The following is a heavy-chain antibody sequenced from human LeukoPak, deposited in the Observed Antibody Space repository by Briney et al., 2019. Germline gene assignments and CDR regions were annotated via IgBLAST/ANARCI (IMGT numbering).Heavy chain of an antibody. CDR3: ARVPYVSGTFDY. D-gene: IGHD3-10*01. CDR2: ISHDGSSE. Sequence: GGSLRLSCAASGFPFSSQVIHGVRQAPGKGLEWVAVISHDGSSEYYGDSVKGRFTIFRDNSKNTLYLQMNSLRTEDTAVYYCARVPYVSGTFDYWGQGTLVTVSS. CDR1: GFPFSSQV. V-gene: IGHV3-30-3*01. J-gene: IGHJ4*02.